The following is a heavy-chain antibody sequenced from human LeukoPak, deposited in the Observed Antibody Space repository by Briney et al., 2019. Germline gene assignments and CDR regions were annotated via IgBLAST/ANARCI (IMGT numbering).Heavy chain of an antibody. CDR3: AKAPPAATYYFDY. V-gene: IGHV3-30*18. CDR2: ISYDGSDK. CDR1: GFTFSSYG. Sequence: GGSLRLSCAASGFTFSSYGMHWARQAPGKGLEWVAVISYDGSDKYYADSVKGRFTISRDNSKNTLYLQMNSLRAEDTAVYYCAKAPPAATYYFDYWGQGTLVTVSS. J-gene: IGHJ4*02. D-gene: IGHD2-2*01.